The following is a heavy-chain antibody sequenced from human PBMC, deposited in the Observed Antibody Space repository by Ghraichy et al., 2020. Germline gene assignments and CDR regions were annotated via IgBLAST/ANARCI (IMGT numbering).Heavy chain of an antibody. Sequence: SVKVSCKASGGTFSSYAISWVRQAPGQGFEWMGGIIPIFGTLNYAQKFQGRVTITADESTSIAYMELSSLRSEDTAVYYCASGYCSGGSCYFEGALDDWGQGTLVTVSS. CDR1: GGTFSSYA. J-gene: IGHJ4*02. CDR3: ASGYCSGGSCYFEGALDD. D-gene: IGHD2-15*01. CDR2: IIPIFGTL. V-gene: IGHV1-69*13.